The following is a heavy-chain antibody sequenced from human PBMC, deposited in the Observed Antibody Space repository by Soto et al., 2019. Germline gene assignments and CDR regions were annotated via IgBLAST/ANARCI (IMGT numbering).Heavy chain of an antibody. Sequence: ASVKVSCKASGYTFTNFGISWVRQAPGQGLEWMGWISAYNGNTNYAQNFQGRVTMTTDTSTSTAYMELRSLTSDDTAIYYCARDWGLGQILTNQDYWGQGTLVTVSS. CDR3: ARDWGLGQILTNQDY. CDR2: ISAYNGNT. J-gene: IGHJ4*02. D-gene: IGHD3-9*01. CDR1: GYTFTNFG. V-gene: IGHV1-18*01.